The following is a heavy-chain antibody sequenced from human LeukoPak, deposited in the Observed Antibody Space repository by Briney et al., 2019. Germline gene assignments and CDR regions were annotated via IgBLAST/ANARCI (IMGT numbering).Heavy chain of an antibody. CDR1: GFTFSSYA. V-gene: IGHV3-23*01. Sequence: PGGSLRLSCAASGFTFSSYAMSWVRQAPGKGLEWVSAISGSGGSTYYADSVKGRFTISRDNSKNTLYLQVDSLRAEDTAVYYCAKDSGAYSGGWHAFDYWGQGTLVTVSS. CDR3: AKDSGAYSGGWHAFDY. CDR2: ISGSGGST. J-gene: IGHJ4*02. D-gene: IGHD6-19*01.